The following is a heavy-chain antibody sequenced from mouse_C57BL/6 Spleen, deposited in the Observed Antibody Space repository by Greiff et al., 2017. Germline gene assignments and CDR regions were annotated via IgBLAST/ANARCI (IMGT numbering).Heavy chain of an antibody. J-gene: IGHJ2*01. Sequence: QVQLQQSGAELVRPGASVKLSCKASGYTFTDYYINWVKQRPGQGLEWIARIYPGSGNTYYNEKFKGKATLTAEKSSSTAYMQLSSLTSEDSAVYFCARSPIYPPYYFDYWGQGTTLTVSS. CDR3: ARSPIYPPYYFDY. CDR2: IYPGSGNT. CDR1: GYTFTDYY. D-gene: IGHD2-1*01. V-gene: IGHV1-76*01.